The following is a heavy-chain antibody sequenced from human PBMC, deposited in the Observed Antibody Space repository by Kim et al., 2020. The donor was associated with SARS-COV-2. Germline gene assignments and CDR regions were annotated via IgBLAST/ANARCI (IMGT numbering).Heavy chain of an antibody. V-gene: IGHV4-59*01. J-gene: IGHJ4*02. CDR1: GGSISSYY. CDR3: ARAGGVWGEIDY. CDR2: IYYSGST. D-gene: IGHD2-8*02. Sequence: SETLSLTCTVSGGSISSYYWSWIRQPPGKGLEWIGYIYYSGSTNYNPSLKSRVTISVDTSKNQFSLKLSSVTAADTAVYYCARAGGVWGEIDYWGQGTLVTVSS.